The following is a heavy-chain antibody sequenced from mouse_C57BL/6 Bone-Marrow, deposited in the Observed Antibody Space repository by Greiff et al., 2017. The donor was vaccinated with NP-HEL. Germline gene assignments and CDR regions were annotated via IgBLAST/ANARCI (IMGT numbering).Heavy chain of an antibody. D-gene: IGHD2-3*01. CDR2: IYPGDGDT. CDR3: ARSRGGWLLPYYFDY. J-gene: IGHJ2*01. CDR1: GYAFSSSW. V-gene: IGHV1-82*01. Sequence: VQGVESGPELVKPGASVKISCKASGYAFSSSWMNWVKQRPGKGLEWIGRIYPGDGDTNYNGKFKGKATLTADRSSSTAYMQLSSLTSDDSAVYFCARSRGGWLLPYYFDYWGQGTTLTVSS.